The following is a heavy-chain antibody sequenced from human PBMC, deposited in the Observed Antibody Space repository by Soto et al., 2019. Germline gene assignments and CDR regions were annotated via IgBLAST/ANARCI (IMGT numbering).Heavy chain of an antibody. CDR3: ARAHYGDYGYGMDV. CDR1: GGSISSGDYY. CDR2: IYYSGST. V-gene: IGHV4-30-4*01. D-gene: IGHD4-17*01. J-gene: IGHJ6*02. Sequence: SETLSLTCTVCGGSISSGDYYWSWLRQPPGKGLEWIGYIYYSGSTYYNPSLKSRVTISVDTSKNQFSLKLTSVTAADTAVYYCARAHYGDYGYGMDVWGQGTTVTVSS.